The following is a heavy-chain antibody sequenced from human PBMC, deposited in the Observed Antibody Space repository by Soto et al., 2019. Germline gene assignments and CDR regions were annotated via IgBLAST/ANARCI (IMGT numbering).Heavy chain of an antibody. J-gene: IGHJ4*02. CDR1: GYTFTSYY. V-gene: IGHV1-46*03. CDR3: ASASSYYDSSGYWDY. Sequence: ASVKVSCKASGYTFTSYYMHWVRQAPGQGLEWMGIINPSGGSTSYAQKFQGRVTMTRDTSTSTVYMELSSLRSEDTAVYYCASASSYYDSSGYWDYRGQGTLVTVSS. D-gene: IGHD3-22*01. CDR2: INPSGGST.